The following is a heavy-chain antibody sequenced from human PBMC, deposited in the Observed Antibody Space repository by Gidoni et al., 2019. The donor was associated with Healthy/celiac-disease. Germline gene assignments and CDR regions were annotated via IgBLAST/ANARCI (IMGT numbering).Heavy chain of an antibody. D-gene: IGHD6-6*01. CDR3: ARFPRYSSSQVEDVDY. Sequence: QLQLHESGPGLVKPSQTLSLTCTVSGGSISSGSYYWSWIRQPAGKGLEWIGRIYTSGSTNYNPSLKSRVTISVDTSKNQFSLKLSSVTAADTAVYYCARFPRYSSSQVEDVDYWGQGTLVTVSS. V-gene: IGHV4-61*02. CDR2: IYTSGST. CDR1: GGSISSGSYY. J-gene: IGHJ4*02.